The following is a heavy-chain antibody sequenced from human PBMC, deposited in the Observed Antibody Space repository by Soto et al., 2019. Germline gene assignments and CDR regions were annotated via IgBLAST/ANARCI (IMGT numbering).Heavy chain of an antibody. D-gene: IGHD1-26*01. J-gene: IGHJ4*02. Sequence: QVQLVESGGGVVQPGRSLRLSCAASGFTFSSYGMHWVRQAPGKGLEWVAVISYDGSNKYYADSVKGRFTISRDNSKNTLYLQMNSLRAEDTAVYYCANVLVGAKGTDYWGQGTLVTVSS. CDR1: GFTFSSYG. CDR3: ANVLVGAKGTDY. CDR2: ISYDGSNK. V-gene: IGHV3-30*18.